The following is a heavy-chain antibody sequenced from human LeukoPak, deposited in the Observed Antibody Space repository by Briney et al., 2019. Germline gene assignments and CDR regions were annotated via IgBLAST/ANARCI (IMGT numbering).Heavy chain of an antibody. D-gene: IGHD5-18*01. CDR1: GFTFSDYY. J-gene: IGHJ3*02. Sequence: GGSLRLSCAASGFTFSDYYMSWIRQAPGKGLEWVSYISSSSSHTNYADSVKGRFTISRDNAKNSLYLQMNSLRAEDTAVYYCARDRWIQLWSTDNTDAFDIWGQGTMVTVSS. V-gene: IGHV3-11*06. CDR2: ISSSSSHT. CDR3: ARDRWIQLWSTDNTDAFDI.